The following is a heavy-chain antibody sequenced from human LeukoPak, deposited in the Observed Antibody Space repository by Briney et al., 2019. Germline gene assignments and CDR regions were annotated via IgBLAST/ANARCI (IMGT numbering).Heavy chain of an antibody. Sequence: PGGSLRLSCAASGFTVSSNYMSWVRQAPGKGLEWVSVIYSGGSTYYADSVKGRFTISRDNSKNTLYLQMNSLRAEDTAVYYCAREWQQLVLGSRDYYGMDVWGQGTTVTVSS. V-gene: IGHV3-66*01. CDR3: AREWQQLVLGSRDYYGMDV. D-gene: IGHD6-13*01. J-gene: IGHJ6*02. CDR2: IYSGGST. CDR1: GFTVSSNY.